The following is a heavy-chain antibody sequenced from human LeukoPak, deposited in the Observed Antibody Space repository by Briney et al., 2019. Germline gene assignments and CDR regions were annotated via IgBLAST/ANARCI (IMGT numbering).Heavy chain of an antibody. V-gene: IGHV4-39*01. CDR3: ARHSSMATVTIRP. CDR1: GGSLSSISYY. CDR2: IYHSEST. Sequence: SETLSLTCTVSGGSLSSISYYWGWIRQPPGKGLEWIGCIYHSESTYYNPSLKSRVIISVGTSKNQFSLKLSSVTAADTAVYYCARHSSMATVTIRPWGQGTLVTVSS. J-gene: IGHJ5*02. D-gene: IGHD4-11*01.